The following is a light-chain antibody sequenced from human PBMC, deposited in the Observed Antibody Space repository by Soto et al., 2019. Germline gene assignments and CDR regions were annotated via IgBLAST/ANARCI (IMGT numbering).Light chain of an antibody. V-gene: IGKV3-20*01. Sequence: EIVLTQSPGTLSLSPGERATLSCRASQSVSGSSLAWYQQKPGQAPRLLIYGASSRATDIPDRFSGSGSGTDFTLTISRLEPEDFAVYYCQQCGSSPLSFGGGTKVEIK. CDR3: QQCGSSPLS. J-gene: IGKJ4*01. CDR1: QSVSGSS. CDR2: GAS.